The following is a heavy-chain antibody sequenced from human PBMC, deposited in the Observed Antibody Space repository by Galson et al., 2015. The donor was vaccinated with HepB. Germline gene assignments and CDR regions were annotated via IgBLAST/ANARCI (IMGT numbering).Heavy chain of an antibody. Sequence: SLRLSCAASGFTFSNYDMHWVRQPTGRGLEWVSGIGTAGDTYYPGSVKGRFTISRENAKNSLFLQMNSLRAGDTAVYYFARDRGWLYGLDIWGQGTTVTVSS. J-gene: IGHJ6*02. D-gene: IGHD3-9*01. V-gene: IGHV3-13*01. CDR3: ARDRGWLYGLDI. CDR2: IGTAGDT. CDR1: GFTFSNYD.